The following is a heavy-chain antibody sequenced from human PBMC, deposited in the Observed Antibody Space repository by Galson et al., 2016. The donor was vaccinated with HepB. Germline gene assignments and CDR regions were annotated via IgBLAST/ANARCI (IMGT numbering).Heavy chain of an antibody. V-gene: IGHV5-51*01. CDR2: IYPGDSDT. CDR3: ARGAGLRNWFDP. Sequence: QSGAEVKKPGESLRISCKVSGYSFNSYWIGWVRQMPGKGLEWMGIIYPGDSDTRYSPSFQGQVTISVDKSISTAYLQWSSLKASYTAIYYCARGAGLRNWFDPWGQGTLVIVSP. D-gene: IGHD2-21*02. J-gene: IGHJ5*02. CDR1: GYSFNSYW.